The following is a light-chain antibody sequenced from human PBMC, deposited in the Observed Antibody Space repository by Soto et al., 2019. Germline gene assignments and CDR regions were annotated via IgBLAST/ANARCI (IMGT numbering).Light chain of an antibody. V-gene: IGKV1-5*01. J-gene: IGKJ2*01. CDR1: QTMSTW. Sequence: DSQMTQSPSTLSASVGDRVTITCRASQTMSTWLAWYQQKPGKAPKLLIYDASSLITGVPSRFSGSGSGTDFTLTINRLQSDDFATHYCRRYDGYFGQGTKLEIK. CDR3: RRYDGY. CDR2: DAS.